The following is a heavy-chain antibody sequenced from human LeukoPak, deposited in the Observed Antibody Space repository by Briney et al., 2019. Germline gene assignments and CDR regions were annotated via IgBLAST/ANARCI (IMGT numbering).Heavy chain of an antibody. Sequence: GGSLRLSCAASGFTFDDYAMHWVRQAPGKGLERVSLISWDGGSTYYADSVKGRFTISRDNSKNSLYLQMNSLRAEDTALYYCAKAAGGVPGAKGYYYYMDVWGKGITVTVSS. CDR1: GFTFDDYA. J-gene: IGHJ6*03. CDR3: AKAAGGVPGAKGYYYYMDV. D-gene: IGHD1-26*01. V-gene: IGHV3-43D*03. CDR2: ISWDGGST.